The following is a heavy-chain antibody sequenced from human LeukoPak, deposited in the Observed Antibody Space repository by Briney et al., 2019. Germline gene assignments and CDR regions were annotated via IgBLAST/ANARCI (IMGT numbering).Heavy chain of an antibody. Sequence: SETLSLTCTVSGGSISSYYWSWIRQPPGKGLEWIGYIYYSGSTNYNPSLKSRVTISVDTSKNQFSLKLSSVTAADTAVYYCARRSVYSYGYYFDYWGQGTLVTVSS. CDR2: IYYSGST. D-gene: IGHD5-18*01. V-gene: IGHV4-59*08. J-gene: IGHJ4*02. CDR3: ARRSVYSYGYYFDY. CDR1: GGSISSYY.